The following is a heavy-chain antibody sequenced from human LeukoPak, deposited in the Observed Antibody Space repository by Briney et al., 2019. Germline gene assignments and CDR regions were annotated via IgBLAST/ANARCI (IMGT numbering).Heavy chain of an antibody. CDR1: GVSISSYY. CDR3: ARAYYYDSSGFPFDY. CDR2: IYYSGST. J-gene: IGHJ4*02. V-gene: IGHV4-59*01. D-gene: IGHD3-22*01. Sequence: SETLSLTCTVSGVSISSYYWSWIRQPPGKGLEWIGYIYYSGSTNYNPSLKSRVTISVDTSKNQFSLKLSTVTAADTAVYYCARAYYYDSSGFPFDYWGQGTLVTVSS.